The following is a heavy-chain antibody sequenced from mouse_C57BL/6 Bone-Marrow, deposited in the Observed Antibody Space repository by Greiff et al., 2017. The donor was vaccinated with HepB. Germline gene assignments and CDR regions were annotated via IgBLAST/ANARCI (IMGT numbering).Heavy chain of an antibody. V-gene: IGHV5-12*01. Sequence: VQLKESGGGLVQPGGSLKLSCAASGFTFSDYYMYWVRQTPEKRLEWVAYISNGGGSTYYPDTVKGRFTISRDNAKNTLYLQMSRLKSEDTAMYYCARQEDAWFAYWGQGTLVTVSA. CDR2: ISNGGGST. CDR1: GFTFSDYY. J-gene: IGHJ3*01. CDR3: ARQEDAWFAY.